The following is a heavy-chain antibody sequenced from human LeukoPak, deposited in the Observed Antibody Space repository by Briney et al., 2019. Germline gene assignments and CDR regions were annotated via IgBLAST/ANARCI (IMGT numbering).Heavy chain of an antibody. CDR3: ASGVGKSPITRYYYYYYMDV. V-gene: IGHV4-59*01. CDR2: IYYSGST. Sequence: SETLSLTCTVSGGSISSYYWSWIRQPPGKGLEWIGYIYYSGSTNFNPSLKSRVTISVDTSKNQFSLKLSSVTAADTAVYYCASGVGKSPITRYYYYYYMDVWSKGTTVTISS. J-gene: IGHJ6*03. CDR1: GGSISSYY. D-gene: IGHD1-20*01.